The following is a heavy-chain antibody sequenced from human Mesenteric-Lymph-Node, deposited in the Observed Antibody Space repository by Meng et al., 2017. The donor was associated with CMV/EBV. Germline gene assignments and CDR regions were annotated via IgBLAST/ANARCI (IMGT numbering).Heavy chain of an antibody. CDR2: ISYDGNSH. D-gene: IGHD4-11*01. Sequence: FSRSNHAFHWVRQAPGKGLQWVAFISYDGNSHFYERSVEGRFTISRDNSNTLYLRMSSLRIEDTGVYYCARVSAPYSNSNYYGMDVWGQGTTVTVSS. CDR1: FSRSNHA. J-gene: IGHJ6*02. V-gene: IGHV3-30-3*01. CDR3: ARVSAPYSNSNYYGMDV.